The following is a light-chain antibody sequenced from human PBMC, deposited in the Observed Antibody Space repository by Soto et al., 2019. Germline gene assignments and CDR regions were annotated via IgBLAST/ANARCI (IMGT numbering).Light chain of an antibody. CDR2: EVT. CDR3: SSYTSSRTYV. J-gene: IGLJ1*01. Sequence: QSVLTQPASVSGSPGQSITISCTGTSSDIGGYKHVSWYQQHPDKAPKLMIYEVTDRPSGVSNRFSGSKSGNTASLTISGLQAEDEADYYCSSYTSSRTYVFGTGTKLTVL. CDR1: SSDIGGYKH. V-gene: IGLV2-14*01.